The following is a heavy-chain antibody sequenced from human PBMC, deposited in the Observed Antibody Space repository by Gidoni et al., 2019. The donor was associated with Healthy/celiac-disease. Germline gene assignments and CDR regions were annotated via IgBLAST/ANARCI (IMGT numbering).Heavy chain of an antibody. J-gene: IGHJ4*02. Sequence: EVQLVESGGGLVQPGRSLRLSCAASGFTFDDYAMHWVRQAPGKGLEWVSGISWNSGSIGYADSVKGRFTISRDNAKNSLYLQMNSLRAEDTALYYCAKDTGGVWSGYYPFDYWGQGTLVTVSS. D-gene: IGHD3-3*01. CDR3: AKDTGGVWSGYYPFDY. CDR2: ISWNSGSI. V-gene: IGHV3-9*01. CDR1: GFTFDDYA.